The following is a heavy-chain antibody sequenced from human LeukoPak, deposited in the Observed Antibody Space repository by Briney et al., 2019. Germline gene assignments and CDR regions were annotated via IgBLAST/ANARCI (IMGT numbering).Heavy chain of an antibody. J-gene: IGHJ4*02. CDR1: GFTFSSYW. Sequence: GGSLRLSCAASGFTFSSYWMSWVRQAPGKGLEWVANIKQDGSEKYYVDSVKGRFTISRDNAKNSLFLQMNSLRAEDTAVYFCAKTPYDFWSASFSYYFDCWGQGTLVTVSS. CDR2: IKQDGSEK. CDR3: AKTPYDFWSASFSYYFDC. D-gene: IGHD3-3*01. V-gene: IGHV3-7*01.